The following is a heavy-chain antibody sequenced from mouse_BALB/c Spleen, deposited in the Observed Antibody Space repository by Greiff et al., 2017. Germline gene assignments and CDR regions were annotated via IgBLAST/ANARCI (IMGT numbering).Heavy chain of an antibody. Sequence: EVKLVASGGGLVQPGGSMKLSCVASGFTFSNYWMNWVRQSPEKGLEWVAEIRLKSNNYATHYAESVKGRFTISRDDSKSSVYLQMNNLRAEDTGIYYCTRPDGKGTWFAYWGQGTLVTVSA. CDR2: IRLKSNNYAT. CDR3: TRPDGKGTWFAY. D-gene: IGHD2-1*01. V-gene: IGHV6-6*02. J-gene: IGHJ3*01. CDR1: GFTFSNYW.